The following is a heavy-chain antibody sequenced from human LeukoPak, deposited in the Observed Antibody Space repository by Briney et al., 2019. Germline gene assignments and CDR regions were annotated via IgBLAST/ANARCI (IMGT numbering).Heavy chain of an antibody. J-gene: IGHJ4*02. CDR2: ISSNGITT. D-gene: IGHD6-13*01. V-gene: IGHV3-64*01. Sequence: PGGSLRLSCAASGFTFSAYSMHWVRQAPGKGLESLSAISSNGITTYYANSVKGRFTISRDNSKNTLYLQMGSLTAEDMAVYYCAREGTPGTYDYWGQGTLVTVSS. CDR1: GFTFSAYS. CDR3: AREGTPGTYDY.